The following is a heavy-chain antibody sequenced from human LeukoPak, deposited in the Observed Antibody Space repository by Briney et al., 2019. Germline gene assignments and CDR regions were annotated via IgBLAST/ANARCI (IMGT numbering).Heavy chain of an antibody. CDR1: GYSISSGDY. V-gene: IGHV4-38-2*02. D-gene: IGHD5-18*01. J-gene: IGHJ6*03. CDR3: ARDERGGGYSYGYYYYMDV. Sequence: SETLSLTCTVSGYSISSGDYWGWIRQPPGKGLEWIGSIYHSGRTYYNPSLKSRVTISVDTSKNQVSLILTSVTAADTAVYYCARDERGGGYSYGYYYYMDVWGKGTTVTVSS. CDR2: IYHSGRT.